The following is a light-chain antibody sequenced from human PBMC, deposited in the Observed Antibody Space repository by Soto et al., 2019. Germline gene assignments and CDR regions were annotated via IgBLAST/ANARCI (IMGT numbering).Light chain of an antibody. CDR3: QQSYSTGVT. J-gene: IGKJ4*01. V-gene: IGKV1-39*01. CDR2: AAS. CDR1: QSISSY. Sequence: DLQMTQSPSSLSASVGDRVTITCRASQSISSYLNWYQQKPGKAPKLLIYAASSLQSGVPSRFSGSGSGTDFTLTISSLQPEDFATYYCQQSYSTGVTFGGGTKVEI.